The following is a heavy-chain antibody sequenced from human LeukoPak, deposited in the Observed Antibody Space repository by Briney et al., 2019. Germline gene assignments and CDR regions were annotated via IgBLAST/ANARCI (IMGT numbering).Heavy chain of an antibody. CDR2: ISGSGGST. J-gene: IGHJ4*02. CDR1: GFTFSSYA. CDR3: AGHDILTGYFDY. D-gene: IGHD3-9*01. V-gene: IGHV3-23*01. Sequence: GGSLRLSCAASGFTFSSYAMSWVRQAPGKGLEWVSAISGSGGSTYYADSVKGRFTISRDKSKNTLYLQMNSVRAEDTAVYYCAGHDILTGYFDYWGQGTLVTVSS.